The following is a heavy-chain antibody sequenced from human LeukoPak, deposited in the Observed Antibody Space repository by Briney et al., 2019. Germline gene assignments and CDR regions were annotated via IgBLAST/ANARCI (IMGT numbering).Heavy chain of an antibody. CDR1: GGTFSSYA. J-gene: IGHJ6*04. CDR2: ISAYNGNT. V-gene: IGHV1-18*01. Sequence: ASVKVSCKASGGTFSSYAISWVRQAPGQGLEWMGWISAYNGNTNYAQKLQGRVTMTTDTSTSTAYMELRSLRSDDTAVYYCARYYYDSSATDVWGKGTTVTISS. D-gene: IGHD3-22*01. CDR3: ARYYYDSSATDV.